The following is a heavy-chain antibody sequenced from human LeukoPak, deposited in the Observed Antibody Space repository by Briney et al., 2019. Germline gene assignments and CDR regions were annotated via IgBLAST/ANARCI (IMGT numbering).Heavy chain of an antibody. CDR2: MNPNSGNT. CDR3: ARLGAVVVVPDAMPDWYCDL. Sequence: ASVKVSCKASGYTFTSYDINWVRQATGQGLEWMGWMNPNSGNTGYAQKFQGRVTMTRDTSISTAYMELSRLRSDDTAVYYCARLGAVVVVPDAMPDWYCDLWGRGTLVTVSS. CDR1: GYTFTSYD. V-gene: IGHV1-8*01. D-gene: IGHD2-2*01. J-gene: IGHJ2*01.